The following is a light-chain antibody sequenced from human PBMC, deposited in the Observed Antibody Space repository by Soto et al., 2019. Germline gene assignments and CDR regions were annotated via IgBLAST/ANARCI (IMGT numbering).Light chain of an antibody. CDR3: SSYGGSNNLV. CDR2: SNN. V-gene: IGLV1-44*01. CDR1: SSNIGSNT. Sequence: QSVLTQPPSASGTPGQRVTFSCSGSSSNIGSNTVNWYQQFPGTAPKLLIYSNNQRPSGVPDRFSGSKSGTSASLAISGLQSEDEADYYCSSYGGSNNLVFGGGTKLTVL. J-gene: IGLJ2*01.